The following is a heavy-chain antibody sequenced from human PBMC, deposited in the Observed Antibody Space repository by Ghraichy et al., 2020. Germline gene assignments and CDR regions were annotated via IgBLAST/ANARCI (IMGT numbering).Heavy chain of an antibody. CDR3: ARHLHLLQLVDPLYYFHY. V-gene: IGHV4-39*01. CDR2: IFYTGST. D-gene: IGHD1-1*01. CDR1: IGSISSSSYF. Sequence: SQTLSLTCTVSIGSISSSSYFWAWIRQPPGRGREWIGSIFYTGSTYYNPSLKSRVTITVDTSKNQFSLKLSSVTAADTAVYYCARHLHLLQLVDPLYYFHYWGQGTLVTVSS. J-gene: IGHJ4*02.